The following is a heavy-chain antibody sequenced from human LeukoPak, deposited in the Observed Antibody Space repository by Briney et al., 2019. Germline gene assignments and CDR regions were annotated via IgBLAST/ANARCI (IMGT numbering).Heavy chain of an antibody. J-gene: IGHJ4*02. D-gene: IGHD3-22*01. Sequence: ASVKVSCKASGYTFTSYGISWVRQAPGQGLEWMGWISAYNGNTNHAQKLQGRVTMTTDTSTSTAYMELRSLRSDDTAVYYCARVDIGYYDSSGYTDWGQGTLVTVSS. V-gene: IGHV1-18*01. CDR2: ISAYNGNT. CDR1: GYTFTSYG. CDR3: ARVDIGYYDSSGYTD.